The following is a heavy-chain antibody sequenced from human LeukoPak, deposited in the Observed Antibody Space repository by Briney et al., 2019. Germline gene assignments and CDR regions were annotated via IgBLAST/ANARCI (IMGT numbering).Heavy chain of an antibody. V-gene: IGHV3-21*01. CDR1: GFTFSTYS. D-gene: IGHD2-15*01. J-gene: IGHJ3*02. CDR3: ARDRGYCSGGSCYSNAFDI. Sequence: SGGSLRLSCAASGFTFSTYSMNWVRQAPGKGLEWVSYISSSTTYIHYADSVKGRFTISRDNAKNSLYLQMNSLRAEDTSVYYCARDRGYCSGGSCYSNAFDIWGQGTMVTVSS. CDR2: ISSSTTYI.